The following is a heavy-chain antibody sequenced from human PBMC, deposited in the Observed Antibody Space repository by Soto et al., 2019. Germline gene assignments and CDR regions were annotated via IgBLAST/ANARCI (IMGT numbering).Heavy chain of an antibody. CDR1: GASISDRY. J-gene: IGHJ6*02. CDR3: ARGLITMVRGVMYYYGMDV. CDR2: VYHSGAT. V-gene: IGHV4-59*11. D-gene: IGHD3-10*01. Sequence: PSETLSLTCTVSGASISDRYWSWLRQSPGKGPEWIGYVYHSGATNYNPSLETRVTISVDTSKNQFSLKLSSVTAADTAVYYCARGLITMVRGVMYYYGMDVWGQGTTVTVSS.